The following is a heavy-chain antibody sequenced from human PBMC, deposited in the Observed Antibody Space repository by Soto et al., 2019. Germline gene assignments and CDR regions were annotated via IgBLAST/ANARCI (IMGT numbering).Heavy chain of an antibody. CDR1: GYTFTRYG. J-gene: IGHJ6*02. Sequence: QVQFVQSGAEVKNPGASVKVSCKASGYTFTRYGIGWARQAPGQGLEWMGWINTYNGNTNYAQNVQGRVTLTTDTSTSTAYMELRSLRSNDTAIYYCAMVDVYVTPSPQDVWGQGTTVIVSS. CDR2: INTYNGNT. D-gene: IGHD3-16*01. V-gene: IGHV1-18*01. CDR3: AMVDVYVTPSPQDV.